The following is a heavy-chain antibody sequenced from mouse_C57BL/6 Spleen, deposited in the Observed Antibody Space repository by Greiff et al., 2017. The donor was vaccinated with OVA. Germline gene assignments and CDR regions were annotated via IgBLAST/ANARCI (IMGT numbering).Heavy chain of an antibody. Sequence: VQGVESGAELARPGASVKLSCKASGYTFTSYGISWVKQRTGQGLEWIGEIYPRSGNTYYTEKLKGKAILTADKSSSTAYMELRSLTSEDSAVYFCARRRQLRDYAMDYWGQGTSVTVSS. CDR2: IYPRSGNT. CDR3: ARRRQLRDYAMDY. J-gene: IGHJ4*01. CDR1: GYTFTSYG. V-gene: IGHV1-81*01. D-gene: IGHD3-2*02.